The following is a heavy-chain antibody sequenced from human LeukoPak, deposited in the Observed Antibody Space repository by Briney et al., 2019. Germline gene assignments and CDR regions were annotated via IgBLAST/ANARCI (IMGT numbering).Heavy chain of an antibody. CDR2: VNPNSGGT. V-gene: IGHV1-2*06. D-gene: IGHD3-10*01. J-gene: IGHJ4*02. CDR3: ARDYYGSGSYSSWYFGY. Sequence: ASVKVSCKASGYTFTGYYMHWVRQAPGQGLEWMGRVNPNSGGTNYAQKFQGRVTMTRDTSISTAYMELSRLRSDDTAVYYCARDYYGSGSYSSWYFGYWGQGTLVTVSS. CDR1: GYTFTGYY.